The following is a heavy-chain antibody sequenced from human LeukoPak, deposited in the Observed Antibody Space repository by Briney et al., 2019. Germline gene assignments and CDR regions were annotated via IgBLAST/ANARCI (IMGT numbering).Heavy chain of an antibody. J-gene: IGHJ4*02. D-gene: IGHD6-6*01. CDR1: GGTFSSYA. Sequence: SVKVSCKASGGTFSSYAISWVRQAPGQGLEWMGGIIPIFGTANYAQKFQGRVTITADESTSTAYMELSSLRSEDTAVYYCARGPSMSIAARHSAYYFDYWGQGTLVTVSS. V-gene: IGHV1-69*13. CDR3: ARGPSMSIAARHSAYYFDY. CDR2: IIPIFGTA.